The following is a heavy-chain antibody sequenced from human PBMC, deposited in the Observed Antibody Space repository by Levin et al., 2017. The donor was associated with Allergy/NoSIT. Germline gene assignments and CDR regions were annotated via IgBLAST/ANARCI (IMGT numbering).Heavy chain of an antibody. D-gene: IGHD1-26*01. CDR1: GFTFSRYW. J-gene: IGHJ4*02. CDR3: ARGEYSGSHDY. Sequence: PGGSLRLSCAASGFTFSRYWMHWVRQAPGKGLVWVSRINSDGSSTTYADSVKGRFTISRDNAKNTVYLQMNSLRAEETAVYYCARGEYSGSHDYWGQGTLVTVSS. V-gene: IGHV3-74*01. CDR2: INSDGSST.